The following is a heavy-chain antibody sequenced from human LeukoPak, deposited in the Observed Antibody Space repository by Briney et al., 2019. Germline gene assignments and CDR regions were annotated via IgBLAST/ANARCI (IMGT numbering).Heavy chain of an antibody. D-gene: IGHD2-2*02. V-gene: IGHV3-74*01. CDR1: GFTFSSYW. CDR3: ARFWGLTNCSSPSCYIDAFDI. J-gene: IGHJ3*02. Sequence: GGSLRLSCAASGFTFSSYWMHWVRQAPGKGLVWVSRINTDGRTTTYADSVKGRFTISRDNSKNTLYLQMNSLRAEDTAVYYCARFWGLTNCSSPSCYIDAFDIWGQGTMVTVSS. CDR2: INTDGRTT.